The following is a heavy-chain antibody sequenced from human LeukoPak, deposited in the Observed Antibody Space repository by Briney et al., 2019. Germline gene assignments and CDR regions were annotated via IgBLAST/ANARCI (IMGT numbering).Heavy chain of an antibody. CDR1: GYSINSDYY. Sequence: SETLSLTCTVSGYSINSDYYWGWTRQPPGKGLEWIANFYHSGSTYYSPSLKSRVTISIDTSKNQFSLNLSSVTAADTAVYYCARVLRSSRGAFDYWGQGTLVIVSS. J-gene: IGHJ4*02. D-gene: IGHD3-10*01. V-gene: IGHV4-38-2*02. CDR2: FYHSGST. CDR3: ARVLRSSRGAFDY.